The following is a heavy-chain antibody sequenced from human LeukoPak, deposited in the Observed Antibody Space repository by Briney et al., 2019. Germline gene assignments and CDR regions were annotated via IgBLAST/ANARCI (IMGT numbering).Heavy chain of an antibody. CDR2: MNPNSGNT. Sequence: ASVKVSCKASGYTFTSYDINWVRQAIGQGLEWMGWMNPNSGNTGYAQKFQGRVTITRNTSISTAYMELSSLRSEDTAVYYCARGPRSPAAIANWFDPWGQGTLVTVSS. J-gene: IGHJ5*02. CDR3: ARGPRSPAAIANWFDP. CDR1: GYTFTSYD. D-gene: IGHD2-2*01. V-gene: IGHV1-8*03.